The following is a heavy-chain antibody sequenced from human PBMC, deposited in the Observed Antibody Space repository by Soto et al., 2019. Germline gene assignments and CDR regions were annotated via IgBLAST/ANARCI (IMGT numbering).Heavy chain of an antibody. CDR3: ARGAGVVTYDAFDI. CDR2: IYYSGST. V-gene: IGHV4-39*07. D-gene: IGHD3-3*01. Sequence: SETLSLTCTVSGGSISSSSYYWGWIRQPPGKGLEWIGSIYYSGSTYYNPSLKSRVTISVDTSKNQFSLKLSSVTAADTAVYYCARGAGVVTYDAFDIWGQGTVVTVSS. CDR1: GGSISSSSYY. J-gene: IGHJ3*02.